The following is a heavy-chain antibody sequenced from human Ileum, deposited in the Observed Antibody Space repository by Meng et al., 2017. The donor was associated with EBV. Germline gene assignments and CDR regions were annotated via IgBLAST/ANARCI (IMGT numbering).Heavy chain of an antibody. CDR3: ARDYDILTGYYNVMGWFDP. J-gene: IGHJ5*02. V-gene: IGHV1-3*01. Sequence: QLVQSGAWVRKPGALVKVSCKASGYTLTSYAMHWVRQAPGQRLEWMGWINAGNGNTKYSQKFQGRVTITRDTSASTAYMELSSLRSEDTAVYYCARDYDILTGYYNVMGWFDPWGQGTLVTVSS. CDR2: INAGNGNT. CDR1: GYTLTSYA. D-gene: IGHD3-9*01.